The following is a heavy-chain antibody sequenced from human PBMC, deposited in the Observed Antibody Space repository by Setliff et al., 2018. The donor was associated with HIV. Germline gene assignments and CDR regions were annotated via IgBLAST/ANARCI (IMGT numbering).Heavy chain of an antibody. J-gene: IGHJ5*02. CDR3: AISGSPDRRPT. V-gene: IGHV5-51*01. Sequence: GESLKISCEASGYSFTSYWIGWVRQLPGKGLEWMGIIYPGDSGIGYSPSFQGQVTISADKSISTAYLQWSSLKASDTAIYYCAISGSPDRRPTWGQGTLVTVSS. D-gene: IGHD3-10*01. CDR2: IYPGDSGI. CDR1: GYSFTSYW.